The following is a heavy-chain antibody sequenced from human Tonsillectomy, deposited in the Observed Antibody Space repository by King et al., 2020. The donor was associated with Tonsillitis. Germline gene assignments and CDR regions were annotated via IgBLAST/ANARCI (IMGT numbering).Heavy chain of an antibody. CDR1: GFTFSTYA. CDR2: ISGYGDST. Sequence: QLVQSGGDLVQPGGSLRLSCAASGFTFSTYAMTWVRQAPGKGLEWVSAISGYGDSTYYADSVKGRFIISRDNSKNTLYLQMNSLRPEDTGVYFCAKPVSSSGWYRGYYFDSWGRGTLVSVSS. D-gene: IGHD6-19*01. CDR3: AKPVSSSGWYRGYYFDS. V-gene: IGHV3-23*04. J-gene: IGHJ4*02.